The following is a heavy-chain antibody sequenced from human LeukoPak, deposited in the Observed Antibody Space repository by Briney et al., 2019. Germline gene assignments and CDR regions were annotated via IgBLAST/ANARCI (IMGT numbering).Heavy chain of an antibody. CDR2: IWYDGGNK. D-gene: IGHD6-13*01. CDR1: GFKFSNYG. CDR3: ARVAPMYSSSLYYLDY. V-gene: IGHV3-33*01. Sequence: PGGSLRLSCAASGFKFSNYGMHWVRQAPGKGLEWVAVIWYDGGNKYYAASVRGRFTISRDNSKNTVYLQMNSLRAEDTAVYYCARVAPMYSSSLYYLDYWGQGTLVTVSS. J-gene: IGHJ4*02.